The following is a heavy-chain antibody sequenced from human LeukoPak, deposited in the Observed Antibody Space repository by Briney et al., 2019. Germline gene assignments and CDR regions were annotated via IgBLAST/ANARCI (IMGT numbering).Heavy chain of an antibody. J-gene: IGHJ4*02. CDR3: AGGNSRIVGAAFDY. CDR1: GGSISSYY. D-gene: IGHD1-26*01. Sequence: SETLSLTCTVSGGSISSYYWSWIRQPAGKGLEWIGRTYTSGSTNYNPSLKSRVTMSVDTSKNQFSLKLSSVTAADTAVYYCAGGNSRIVGAAFDYWGQGTLVTVSS. V-gene: IGHV4-4*07. CDR2: TYTSGST.